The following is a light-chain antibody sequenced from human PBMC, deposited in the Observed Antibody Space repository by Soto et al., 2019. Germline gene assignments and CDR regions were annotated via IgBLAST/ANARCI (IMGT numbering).Light chain of an antibody. CDR3: SSYTSSSLEV. V-gene: IGLV2-14*01. Sequence: QSVLTQPASVSGYPGQSITISCTGTSSDVGGYNYVSWYQQHPGKAPKLMIYEVSNRPSGVSNRFSGSKSGNTASLTISGLQAEDEADYYCSSYTSSSLEVFGTGTKVTVL. CDR1: SSDVGGYNY. J-gene: IGLJ1*01. CDR2: EVS.